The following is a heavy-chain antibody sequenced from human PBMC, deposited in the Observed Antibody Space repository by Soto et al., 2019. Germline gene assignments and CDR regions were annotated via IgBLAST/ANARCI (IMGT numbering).Heavy chain of an antibody. CDR3: ASATRGGGSCYRDCAFDI. Sequence: ASVKVSCKASGGTFSSYAISWVRQAPGQGLEWMGRIIPILGIANYAQKFQGRVTITADKSTSTAYMELSSLRSEDTAVYYCASATRGGGSCYRDCAFDIWGQGTMVTVSS. CDR1: GGTFSSYA. D-gene: IGHD2-15*01. CDR2: IIPILGIA. J-gene: IGHJ3*02. V-gene: IGHV1-69*04.